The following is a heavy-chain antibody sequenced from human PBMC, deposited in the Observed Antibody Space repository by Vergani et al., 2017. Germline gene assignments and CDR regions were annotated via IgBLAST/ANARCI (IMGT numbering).Heavy chain of an antibody. J-gene: IGHJ4*02. CDR1: GFGFSTHT. V-gene: IGHV3-30*02. Sequence: VQLLESGGGLVQPGGSLRLSCAASGFGFSTHTMTWVRQAPGKGLEWVAFIRYDGSNKYFADSVKGRFTISRDNSKNTLYLQMNSLRPEDTAVYYCAKEEVGATRFDYWGQGTLVTVSS. D-gene: IGHD1-26*01. CDR3: AKEEVGATRFDY. CDR2: IRYDGSNK.